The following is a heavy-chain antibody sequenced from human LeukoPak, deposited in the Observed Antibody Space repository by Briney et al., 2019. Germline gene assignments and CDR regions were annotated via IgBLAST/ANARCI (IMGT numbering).Heavy chain of an antibody. J-gene: IGHJ4*02. CDR1: GFTVRTNY. CDR3: ARVGSGDIYGYGDY. CDR2: LYSGGNT. D-gene: IGHD5-18*01. Sequence: GGSLRLSCAASGFTVRTNYMSWVRQAPGKGLEWVSVLYSGGNTYYADSVKGRFTISRDDSKNTLYLQMSSLRIEDTAVYYCARVGSGDIYGYGDYWGQGTLVTVSS. V-gene: IGHV3-66*01.